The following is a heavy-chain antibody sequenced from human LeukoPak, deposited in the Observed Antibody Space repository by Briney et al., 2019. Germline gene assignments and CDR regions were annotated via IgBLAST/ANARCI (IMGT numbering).Heavy chain of an antibody. CDR2: ISYDGSNK. D-gene: IGHD1-1*01. J-gene: IGHJ6*02. CDR1: GFTFSSYA. V-gene: IGHV3-30-3*01. CDR3: ARELESYYHYYCGMDV. Sequence: GGSLRLSCAASGFTFSSYAMHWVRQAPGKGLEWVAVISYDGSNKYYADSVKGRFTISRDNSKNTLYLQMNSLRPEHTAVYYCARELESYYHYYCGMDVWGQGTTGTVSS.